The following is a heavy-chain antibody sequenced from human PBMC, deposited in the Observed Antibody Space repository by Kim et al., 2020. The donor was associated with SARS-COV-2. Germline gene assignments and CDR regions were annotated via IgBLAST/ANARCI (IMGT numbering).Heavy chain of an antibody. D-gene: IGHD6-19*01. V-gene: IGHV3-30*13. Sequence: AMSVKGRFTTSRDNSKNRMYRQMNSLRAEDTAVYYCAKGQWPVRGYSDYWGQGTLVTVSS. CDR3: AKGQWPVRGYSDY. J-gene: IGHJ4*02.